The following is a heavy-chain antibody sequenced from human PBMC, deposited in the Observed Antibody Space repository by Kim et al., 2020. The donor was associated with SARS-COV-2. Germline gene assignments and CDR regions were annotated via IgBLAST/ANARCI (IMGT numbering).Heavy chain of an antibody. J-gene: IGHJ4*02. CDR3: ARDQTESGPTTFDF. V-gene: IGHV3-74*01. Sequence: YTNSVKGRFTISRDKAKNTLFLKMNSLRDEDTAVYYCARDQTESGPTTFDFWGQGTLVTVSS. D-gene: IGHD1-26*01.